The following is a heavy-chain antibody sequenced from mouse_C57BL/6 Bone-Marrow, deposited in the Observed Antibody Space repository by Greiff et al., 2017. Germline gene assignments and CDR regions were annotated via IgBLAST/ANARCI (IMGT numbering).Heavy chain of an antibody. V-gene: IGHV5-6*01. J-gene: IGHJ2*01. Sequence: EVHLVESGGDLVKPGGSLKLSCAASGFTFSSYGMSWVLQTPDKRLEWVATISSGGSYTNYPDSVKGRFTISRDNAKNTLYLQMSSLKSEDTAMYYCARPGSSYYFDYWGQGTTLTVSS. CDR2: ISSGGSYT. CDR1: GFTFSSYG. D-gene: IGHD1-1*01. CDR3: ARPGSSYYFDY.